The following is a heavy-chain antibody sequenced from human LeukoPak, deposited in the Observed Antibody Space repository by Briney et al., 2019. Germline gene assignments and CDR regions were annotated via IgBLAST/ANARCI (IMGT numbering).Heavy chain of an antibody. CDR2: INPNGGGT. Sequence: ASVKVSCKASGYTFTGYYMHWVRQAPGQGLEWMGWINPNGGGTNYAQKFQGRVTMTRDTSISTAYMELSRLRSDDTAVYYCARDHYYGSGTLWFDPWGQGTLVTVSS. CDR1: GYTFTGYY. V-gene: IGHV1-2*02. CDR3: ARDHYYGSGTLWFDP. D-gene: IGHD3-10*01. J-gene: IGHJ5*02.